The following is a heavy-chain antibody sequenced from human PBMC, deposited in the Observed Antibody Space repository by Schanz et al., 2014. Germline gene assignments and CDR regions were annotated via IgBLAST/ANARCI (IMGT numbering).Heavy chain of an antibody. CDR2: ISGSGETT. CDR1: GIPFSDYA. CDR3: AKYRYSVFDFDY. D-gene: IGHD3-16*02. Sequence: EDQLVDSGGGLVQPGGSLRLSCAASGIPFSDYAMSWVRQAPGKGLEWVSAISGSGETTYYADSVKGRLTISRDNSKNTLYLQMHSLRAEDTAIYYCAKYRYSVFDFDYWGQGTLVTVSS. J-gene: IGHJ4*02. V-gene: IGHV3-23*04.